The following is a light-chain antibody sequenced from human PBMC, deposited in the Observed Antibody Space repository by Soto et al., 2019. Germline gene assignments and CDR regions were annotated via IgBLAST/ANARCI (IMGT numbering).Light chain of an antibody. J-gene: IGLJ2*01. Sequence: QSVLTQPASVSGSPGQSVTISCTGTSSDVGHYNYVSWYQQYPGKAPKLIIYEVTTRPSGVSNRFSGSKSGNTASLTISGLQAEYEADYYCTSYTTINTLVVFVGGTKLTVL. CDR1: SSDVGHYNY. V-gene: IGLV2-14*01. CDR2: EVT. CDR3: TSYTTINTLVV.